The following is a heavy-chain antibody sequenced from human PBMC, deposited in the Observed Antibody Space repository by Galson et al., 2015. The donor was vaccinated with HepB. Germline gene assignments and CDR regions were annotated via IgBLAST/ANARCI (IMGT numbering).Heavy chain of an antibody. Sequence: SVKVSCKASGYTFTHYYMHWVRQAPGQGLEWMGILNPSGGGTSYAQKFQGRVTMTRDTSTSTVYMELSSLRSEDTAMYYCARDDGGGYQLPSGYWGQGTLVTVSS. V-gene: IGHV1-46*01. CDR1: GYTFTHYY. CDR3: ARDDGGGYQLPSGY. J-gene: IGHJ4*02. CDR2: LNPSGGGT. D-gene: IGHD2-2*01.